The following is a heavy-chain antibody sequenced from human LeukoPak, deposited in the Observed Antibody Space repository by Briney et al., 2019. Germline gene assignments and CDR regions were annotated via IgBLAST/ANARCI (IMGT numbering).Heavy chain of an antibody. CDR3: ARESSSSWVDY. D-gene: IGHD6-13*01. J-gene: IGHJ4*02. CDR1: GYTFTSYA. V-gene: IGHV1-69*06. Sequence: GASVKVSCKASGYTFTSYAMNWVRQAPGQGLEWMGGIIPIFGTANYAQKFQGRVTITADKSTSTAYMELSSLRSEDTAVYYCARESSSSWVDYWGQGTLVTVSS. CDR2: IIPIFGTA.